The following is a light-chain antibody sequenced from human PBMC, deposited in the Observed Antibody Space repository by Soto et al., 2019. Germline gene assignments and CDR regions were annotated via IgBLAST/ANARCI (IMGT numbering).Light chain of an antibody. CDR3: QQYGSSPLT. J-gene: IGKJ4*01. CDR1: QSVSSSY. Sequence: EIVLTQSPGTLSLSPGERATLSCRASQSVSSSYLAWYQQKPGQAPRLLIYGASSRATGIPDRFSGSGSVTYFTLTISILEPEDFAVYYCQQYGSSPLTFGGGTKVEIK. CDR2: GAS. V-gene: IGKV3-20*01.